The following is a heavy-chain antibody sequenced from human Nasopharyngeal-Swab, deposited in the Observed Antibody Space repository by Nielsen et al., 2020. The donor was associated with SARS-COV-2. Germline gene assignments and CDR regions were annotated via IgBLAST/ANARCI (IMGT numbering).Heavy chain of an antibody. Sequence: SLKISCAASGFTFDDYAMHWVRQAPGKGLEWVSGISWNSGSIGYADSVKGRFTISRDNAKNSLYLQMNSLRAEDTALYYCAKLRPPSYDFRPDYYGMDVWGQGTTVTVSS. J-gene: IGHJ6*02. CDR3: AKLRPPSYDFRPDYYGMDV. D-gene: IGHD3-3*01. CDR1: GFTFDDYA. V-gene: IGHV3-9*01. CDR2: ISWNSGSI.